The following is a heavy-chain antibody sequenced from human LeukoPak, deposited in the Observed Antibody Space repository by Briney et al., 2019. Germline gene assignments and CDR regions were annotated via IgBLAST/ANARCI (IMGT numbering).Heavy chain of an antibody. Sequence: GGSLRLSCAASGFTFSDHYMDWVRQAPGKGLEWVSAISGSGGSIYYADSVKGRFTISRDNSKNTLYLQMNSLRAEDTAVYYCAKGRGSGSYYNYGMDVWGQGTTVTVSS. CDR1: GFTFSDHY. CDR2: ISGSGGSI. V-gene: IGHV3-23*01. J-gene: IGHJ6*02. D-gene: IGHD3-10*01. CDR3: AKGRGSGSYYNYGMDV.